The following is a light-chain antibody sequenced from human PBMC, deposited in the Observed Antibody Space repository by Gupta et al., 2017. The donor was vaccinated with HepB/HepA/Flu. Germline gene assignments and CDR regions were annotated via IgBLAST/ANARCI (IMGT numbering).Light chain of an antibody. CDR2: KAS. J-gene: IGKJ3*01. V-gene: IGKV1-5*03. Sequence: DIQMTQSPSTPSASVGDRVTITCRASQSISSWLAWYKQKPGKAPKLLIYKASSLESGVPSRFSGSGYGKEFTLTISSRQPDDFATYYCQQYNSYLSFTFGHGTKVDIK. CDR3: QQYNSYLSFT. CDR1: QSISSW.